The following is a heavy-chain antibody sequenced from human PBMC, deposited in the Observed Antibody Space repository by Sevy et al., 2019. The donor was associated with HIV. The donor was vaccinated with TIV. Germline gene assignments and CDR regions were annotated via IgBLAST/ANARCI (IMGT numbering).Heavy chain of an antibody. V-gene: IGHV3-9*01. D-gene: IGHD6-13*01. CDR1: GFTFDDYA. Sequence: GGSLRLSCAASGFTFDDYAMHWVRQAPGKGLEWVSGISWNSGSIGYADSVKGRFTISRDNAKNSRYLQMNSLRAEDTALYYCAKDRAAAVLYYFDYWGQGTLVTVSS. CDR3: AKDRAAAVLYYFDY. J-gene: IGHJ4*02. CDR2: ISWNSGSI.